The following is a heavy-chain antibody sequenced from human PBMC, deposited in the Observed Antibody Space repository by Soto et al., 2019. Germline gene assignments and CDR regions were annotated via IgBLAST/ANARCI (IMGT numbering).Heavy chain of an antibody. J-gene: IGHJ6*02. Sequence: QVQLVQSGAEVKKPGSSVKVSCKASGGTFSSYAISWVRQAPGQGLEWMGGIIPISDTTNYAQKFQGRVTNTPDESTNTAYMELSSLRSEDTAVYYCARTQGSSTSLEIYYYYYYGMDVWGQGTTVTVSS. V-gene: IGHV1-69*01. CDR2: IIPISDTT. CDR1: GGTFSSYA. CDR3: ARTQGSSTSLEIYYYYYYGMDV. D-gene: IGHD2-2*01.